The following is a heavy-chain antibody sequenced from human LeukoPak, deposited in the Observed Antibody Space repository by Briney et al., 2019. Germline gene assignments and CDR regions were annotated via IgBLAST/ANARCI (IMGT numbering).Heavy chain of an antibody. Sequence: PGGSLRLSCAASGFTFSSYAMSWVRQAPGKGLEWVSAISGSGGSIYYADSAKGRFTISRDNSKNTLYLQMNSLRAEDTAVYYCAKEIYDFWSGYLFDYWGQGTLVTVSS. J-gene: IGHJ4*02. CDR1: GFTFSSYA. CDR2: ISGSGGSI. V-gene: IGHV3-23*01. CDR3: AKEIYDFWSGYLFDY. D-gene: IGHD3-3*01.